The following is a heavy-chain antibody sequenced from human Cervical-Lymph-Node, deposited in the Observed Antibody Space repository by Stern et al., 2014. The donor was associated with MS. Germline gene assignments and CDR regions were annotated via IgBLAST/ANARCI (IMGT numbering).Heavy chain of an antibody. Sequence: QLVESGGGVVQPGRSLRLSCAASGFIFSNYAMHWVRQAPGKGLDWGAFVSNEGSKQFYADSVKGRFTISRDNANNTLYLQMNSLRPEDTAVYYCGRDTCRGGGCYFRYWGQGILITVSS. J-gene: IGHJ4*02. D-gene: IGHD2-15*01. CDR2: VSNEGSKQ. CDR1: GFIFSNYA. CDR3: GRDTCRGGGCYFRY. V-gene: IGHV3-30-3*01.